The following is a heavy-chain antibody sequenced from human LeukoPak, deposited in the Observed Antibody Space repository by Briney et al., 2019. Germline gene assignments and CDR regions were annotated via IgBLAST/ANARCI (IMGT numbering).Heavy chain of an antibody. CDR1: GGSFSGYY. CDR2: INHSGST. Sequence: SETLSLTCAVYGGSFSGYYWSWIRQPPGKGLEWIGEINHSGSTNYNPSPKSRVTISVDTSKNQFSLKLSSVTAADTAVYYCARVVIVVVPAALDVWGKGTTVTVSS. D-gene: IGHD2-2*01. CDR3: ARVVIVVVPAALDV. J-gene: IGHJ6*04. V-gene: IGHV4-34*01.